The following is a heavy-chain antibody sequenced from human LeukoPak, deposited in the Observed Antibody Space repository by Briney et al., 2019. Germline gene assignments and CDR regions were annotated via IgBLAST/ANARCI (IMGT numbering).Heavy chain of an antibody. CDR1: GGSISSYY. CDR3: ARASYYYDSSGYYYEEDY. D-gene: IGHD3-22*01. V-gene: IGHV4-4*07. CDR2: IYTSGST. J-gene: IGHJ4*02. Sequence: SETLSLTCTVYGGSISSYYWSWVRQPAGKGMEWIGRIYTSGSTNYNPSLKSGVTMSVDTSKKQFSLKRSCVTAADTAVYYCARASYYYDSSGYYYEEDYWGQGTLVTVSS.